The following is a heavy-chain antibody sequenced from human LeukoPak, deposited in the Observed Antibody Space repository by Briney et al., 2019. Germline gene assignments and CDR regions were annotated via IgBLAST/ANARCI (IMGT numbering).Heavy chain of an antibody. J-gene: IGHJ4*02. CDR3: ARIERSSYSLGFDY. CDR1: GASISRGGYY. CDR2: IYYSGTS. Sequence: SETLSLTCTVSGASISRGGYYWSWIRQHPRKGLEWIGHIYYSGTSFYNPSLTSRVTISVDTSKNQFSLKLTSVNDADTAVYYCARIERSSYSLGFDYWGQGTLVTVSS. D-gene: IGHD6-6*01. V-gene: IGHV4-31*03.